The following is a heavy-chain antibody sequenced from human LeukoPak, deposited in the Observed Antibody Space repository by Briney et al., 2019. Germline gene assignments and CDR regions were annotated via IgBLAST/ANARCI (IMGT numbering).Heavy chain of an antibody. J-gene: IGHJ6*02. CDR1: GGSFSGYY. Sequence: SETLSLTCAVYGGSFSGYYWSWIRQPPGKGLEWIGEINHSGSTNYNPSLKGRVTISVDTSKNQFSLKLSSVTAADTAVYYCARGGRNCSGGSCYSAYYYGMDVWGQGTTVTVSS. CDR3: ARGGRNCSGGSCYSAYYYGMDV. CDR2: INHSGST. V-gene: IGHV4-34*01. D-gene: IGHD2-15*01.